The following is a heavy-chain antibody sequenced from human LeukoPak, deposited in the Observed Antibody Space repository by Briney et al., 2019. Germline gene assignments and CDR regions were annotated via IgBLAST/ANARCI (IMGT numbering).Heavy chain of an antibody. CDR2: IKEDGSEK. Sequence: GGSLRLSCEASRFTFSTYWMSWVRQAPGKGLEWVANIKEDGSEKYYVDSVKGRFTISRDNAKNSLYLQMNSLRAEDTAVYYCASGYYSRRFDYWGQGTLVTVSS. D-gene: IGHD3-22*01. CDR3: ASGYYSRRFDY. V-gene: IGHV3-7*01. J-gene: IGHJ4*02. CDR1: RFTFSTYW.